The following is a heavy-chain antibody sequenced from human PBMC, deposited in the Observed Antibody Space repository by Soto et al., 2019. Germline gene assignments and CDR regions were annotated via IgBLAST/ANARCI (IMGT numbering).Heavy chain of an antibody. J-gene: IGHJ4*01. CDR1: GFTFTSSA. D-gene: IGHD3-3*01. V-gene: IGHV1-58*02. Sequence: VASVKFSCKASGFTFTSSAMQWVRQARGQLLECIVWIVVGSGNTNYXXKFQERVXXTRDMSTSTAXMELSXLRSEDTAVYYCAAAPSILYHDFWIGYPKYYFDYXXQ. CDR3: AAAPSILYHDFWIGYPKYYFDY. CDR2: IVVGSGNT.